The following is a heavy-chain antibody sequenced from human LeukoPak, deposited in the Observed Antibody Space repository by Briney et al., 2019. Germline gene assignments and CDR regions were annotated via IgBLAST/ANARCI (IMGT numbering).Heavy chain of an antibody. J-gene: IGHJ6*02. V-gene: IGHV4-34*01. Sequence: SETLSLTCTVSGGSISSNYWSWIRQPPGKGLEWIGEINHSGSTNYNPSLKSRVTISVDTSKNQFSLKLSSVTAADTAVYYCARASSHIAVAGTGVYYYYGMDVWGQGTTVTVSS. CDR2: INHSGST. CDR3: ARASSHIAVAGTGVYYYYGMDV. D-gene: IGHD6-19*01. CDR1: GGSISSNY.